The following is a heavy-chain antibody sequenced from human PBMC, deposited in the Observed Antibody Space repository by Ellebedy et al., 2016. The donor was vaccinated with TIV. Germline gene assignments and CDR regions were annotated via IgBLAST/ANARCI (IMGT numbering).Heavy chain of an antibody. CDR2: IRLSGGT. J-gene: IGHJ4*02. CDR3: AATHRGKFDSSGYCFDY. CDR1: DISFSGNY. Sequence: SETLSLXXVVSDISFSGNYWSWIRQSPGKGLEWIGEIRLSGGTNYNPSLKSRVTISLDTSKRQFSLKLSFATAADTAVYYCAATHRGKFDSSGYCFDYWGQGTLATVSS. D-gene: IGHD3-22*01. V-gene: IGHV4-34*01.